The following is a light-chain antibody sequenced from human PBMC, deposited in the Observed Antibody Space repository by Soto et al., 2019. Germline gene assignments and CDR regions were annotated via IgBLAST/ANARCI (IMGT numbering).Light chain of an antibody. CDR2: KAP. J-gene: IGKJ2*01. CDR1: QNISPW. CDR3: QQYKTYFRP. V-gene: IGKV1-5*03. Sequence: DIQMTQSPSTLSASVGDRVTITCRASQNISPWLAWYQQKPGKAPKILIYKAPSLESGVPSRFSGSDSGTEFTLTISSLQPDDFATYYCQQYKTYFRPVGQGTKLEIK.